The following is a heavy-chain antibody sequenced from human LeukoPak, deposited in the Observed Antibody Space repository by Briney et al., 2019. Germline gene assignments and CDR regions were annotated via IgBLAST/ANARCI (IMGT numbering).Heavy chain of an antibody. CDR3: AKDRSGIRGWFDP. Sequence: GGSLRLSCASSGFTFSIYSMIWVRQAPGKGLEWVSGISGSGDNTYYADSVKGRFTISRDNSKNTLYLQMNSVRAEDTAVYYCAKDRSGIRGWFDPWGEGNLVTVSS. D-gene: IGHD3-10*01. V-gene: IGHV3-23*01. CDR2: ISGSGDNT. CDR1: GFTFSIYS. J-gene: IGHJ5*02.